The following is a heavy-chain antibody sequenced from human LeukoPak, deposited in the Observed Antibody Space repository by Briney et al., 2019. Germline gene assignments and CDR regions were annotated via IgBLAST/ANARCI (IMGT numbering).Heavy chain of an antibody. J-gene: IGHJ4*02. CDR2: INPNSGGT. V-gene: IGHV1-2*02. Sequence: ASVKVSCKASGYTFTGYYLHWVRQAPGEGLEWMGWINPNSGGTNYAQKFQGRVTMTRDTSISTAYMELSGLRSDDTAVYYCARQGVFGGYCYGYGYWGQGTLVTVSS. CDR1: GYTFTGYY. D-gene: IGHD5-18*01. CDR3: ARQGVFGGYCYGYGY.